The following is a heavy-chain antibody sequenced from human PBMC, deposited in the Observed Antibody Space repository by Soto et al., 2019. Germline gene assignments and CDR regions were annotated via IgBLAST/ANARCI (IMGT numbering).Heavy chain of an antibody. J-gene: IGHJ3*02. CDR1: GYTFTSYY. Sequence: ASVKVSCKASGYTFTSYYMHWVRQAPGQGLEWMGIINPSGGSTSYAQKFQGRVTMTRDTSTSTVYMELSSLRSEDTAVYYCARDPSDGNGAFDIWGQGTMVTVS. CDR3: ARDPSDGNGAFDI. D-gene: IGHD2-21*01. CDR2: INPSGGST. V-gene: IGHV1-46*01.